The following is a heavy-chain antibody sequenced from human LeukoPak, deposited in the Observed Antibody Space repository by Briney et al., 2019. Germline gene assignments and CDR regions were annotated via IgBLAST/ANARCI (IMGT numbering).Heavy chain of an antibody. V-gene: IGHV1-46*01. J-gene: IGHJ4*02. D-gene: IGHD1-26*01. Sequence: ASVKVSCKASGYTFTSYYMYWVRQAPGQGLEWMGIINPSGGSTSYAQKFQGRVTMTRDTSTSTVYMGLSSLRSEDTAVYYCAREWVHREIDYWGQGTLVIVSS. CDR3: AREWVHREIDY. CDR1: GYTFTSYY. CDR2: INPSGGST.